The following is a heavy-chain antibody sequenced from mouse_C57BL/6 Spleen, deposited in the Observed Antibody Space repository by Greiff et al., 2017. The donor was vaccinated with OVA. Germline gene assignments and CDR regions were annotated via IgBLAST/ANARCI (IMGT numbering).Heavy chain of an antibody. CDR3: ARNGLIYDGYYDYAMDY. CDR1: GFSLTSYA. J-gene: IGHJ4*01. V-gene: IGHV2-9-1*01. Sequence: VMLVESGPGLVAPSQSLSITCTVSGFSLTSYAISWVRQPPGKGLEWLGVIWTGGGTNYNSALKSRLSISKDNSKSQVFLKMNSLQTDDTARYYCARNGLIYDGYYDYAMDYWGQGTSVTVSS. CDR2: IWTGGGT. D-gene: IGHD2-3*01.